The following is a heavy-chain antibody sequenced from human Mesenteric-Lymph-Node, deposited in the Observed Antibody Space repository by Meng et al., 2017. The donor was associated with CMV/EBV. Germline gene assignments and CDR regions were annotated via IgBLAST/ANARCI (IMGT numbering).Heavy chain of an antibody. CDR2: INAGNGNT. J-gene: IGHJ4*02. CDR3: ARGVLWFGELSPLGY. CDR1: GYTFTNYA. Sequence: SGYTFTNYAIHWVRQAPGQRLEWMGWINAGNGNTKYSQRFQGRVTITRDTSATTADMELSSLRSEDTAVYYCARGVLWFGELSPLGYWGQGTLVTVSS. D-gene: IGHD3-10*01. V-gene: IGHV1-3*01.